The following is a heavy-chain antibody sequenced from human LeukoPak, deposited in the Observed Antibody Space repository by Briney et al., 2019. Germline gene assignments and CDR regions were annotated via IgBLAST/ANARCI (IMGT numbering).Heavy chain of an antibody. Sequence: GGSLRLSCAASGFTFDDYAMHWVRQAPGKGLEWVSLISWNGGSTYYADSVRGRFTISRDNSKNSLYLQMNSLRAEDTALYYCAKDFGANLREGGGFVDYWGQGTLVTVSS. J-gene: IGHJ4*02. V-gene: IGHV3-43D*03. CDR1: GFTFDDYA. D-gene: IGHD3-10*01. CDR2: ISWNGGST. CDR3: AKDFGANLREGGGFVDY.